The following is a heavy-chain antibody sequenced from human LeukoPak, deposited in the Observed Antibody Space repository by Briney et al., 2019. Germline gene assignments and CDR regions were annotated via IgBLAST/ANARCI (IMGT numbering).Heavy chain of an antibody. CDR1: GYTFTSYG. CDR3: ARDTETTVTFDY. J-gene: IGHJ4*02. Sequence: GSVKVSCKASGYTFTSYGISWVRQAPGQGLELMGWISAYNGNTNYAQRLQGRVTMTTDTSTSTAYMELRSLRSDDTAVYYCARDTETTVTFDYWGQGTLVTVSS. D-gene: IGHD4-17*01. CDR2: ISAYNGNT. V-gene: IGHV1-18*01.